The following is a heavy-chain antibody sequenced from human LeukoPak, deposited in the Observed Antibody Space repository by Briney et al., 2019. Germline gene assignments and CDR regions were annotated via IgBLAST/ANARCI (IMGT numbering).Heavy chain of an antibody. D-gene: IGHD4-23*01. Sequence: GESLKISCKGSGYSFTTYWIGWVREMPGKGLEWMGIIYPGDSDSRYSPSFQGQVTMSADKSTSTAYLQWSSLKASDTAMYYCARHGPDYGGFDYWGQGTLVTVSS. V-gene: IGHV5-51*01. CDR3: ARHGPDYGGFDY. J-gene: IGHJ4*02. CDR2: IYPGDSDS. CDR1: GYSFTTYW.